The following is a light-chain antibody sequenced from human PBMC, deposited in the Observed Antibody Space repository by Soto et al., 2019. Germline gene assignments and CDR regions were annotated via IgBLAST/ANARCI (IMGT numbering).Light chain of an antibody. CDR3: QQSNSFPLT. Sequence: DIQMTQSPSSVSASVGDRVTITCRASQVISSRLAWYQQKPGKAPNLLIYAASSLQSGVPSRFSGSGSETDFTLTIRSLQPEDFATYYCQQSNSFPLTFGGGTKLEIK. CDR2: AAS. V-gene: IGKV1-12*01. CDR1: QVISSR. J-gene: IGKJ4*01.